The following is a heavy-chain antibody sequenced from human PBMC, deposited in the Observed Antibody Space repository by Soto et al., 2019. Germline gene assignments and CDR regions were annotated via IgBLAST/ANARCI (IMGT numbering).Heavy chain of an antibody. CDR1: GGSISSGGYY. CDR3: VGGFRGVPPDS. Sequence: QVQLQESGPGLVKPSQTLSLTCTVSGGSISSGGYYWSWIRQHPGKGLEWIGYIYYSGSTYYNPSVQSRVTLAVDTSKNHVSLKLRCVTAADTAVYYGVGGFRGVPPDSWGQGTLVTVSS. D-gene: IGHD3-10*01. V-gene: IGHV4-31*03. J-gene: IGHJ4*02. CDR2: IYYSGST.